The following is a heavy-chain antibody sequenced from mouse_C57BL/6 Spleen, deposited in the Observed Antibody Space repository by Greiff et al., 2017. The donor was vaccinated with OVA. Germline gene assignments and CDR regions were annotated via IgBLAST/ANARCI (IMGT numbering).Heavy chain of an antibody. CDR1: GYTFTSYD. Sequence: QIHVKQSGPELVKPGASVKLSCKASGYTFTSYDINWVKQRPGQGLEWIGWIYPRDGSTKYNEKFKGKATLTVDTSSSTAYMELHSLTSEDSAVYFCARSAIYDGYSWFAYWGQGTLVTVSA. CDR2: IYPRDGST. V-gene: IGHV1-85*01. CDR3: ARSAIYDGYSWFAY. D-gene: IGHD2-3*01. J-gene: IGHJ3*01.